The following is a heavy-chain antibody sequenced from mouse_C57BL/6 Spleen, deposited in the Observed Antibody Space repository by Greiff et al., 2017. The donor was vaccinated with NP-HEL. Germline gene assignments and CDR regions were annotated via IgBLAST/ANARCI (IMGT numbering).Heavy chain of an antibody. Sequence: VQLQQSGAELVRPGASVKLSCTASGFNIKDYYMHWVKQRPEQGLEWIGRIDPEDGDTEYAPKFQGKATMTADTSSNTAYLQLSSLTSEDTAVYYCTTCYYSNPSFAYWGQGTLVTVSA. D-gene: IGHD2-5*01. V-gene: IGHV14-1*01. CDR2: IDPEDGDT. J-gene: IGHJ3*01. CDR1: GFNIKDYY. CDR3: TTCYYSNPSFAY.